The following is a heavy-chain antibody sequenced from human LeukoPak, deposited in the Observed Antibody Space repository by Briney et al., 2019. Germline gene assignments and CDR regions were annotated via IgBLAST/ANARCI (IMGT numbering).Heavy chain of an antibody. CDR3: ARNTAPGYGLDV. CDR1: GYTFTGYY. J-gene: IGHJ6*02. Sequence: ASVKVSCKASGYTFTGYYIPWVRQAPGQGFEWMGWIHPNSGATGYAQNFQGRVTMTRDTSISPAYMDLSRLRSDDTAVYYCARNTAPGYGLDVWGQGTPVTVSS. D-gene: IGHD5-18*01. CDR2: IHPNSGAT. V-gene: IGHV1-2*02.